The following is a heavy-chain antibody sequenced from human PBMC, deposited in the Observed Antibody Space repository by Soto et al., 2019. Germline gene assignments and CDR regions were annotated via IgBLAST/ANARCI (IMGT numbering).Heavy chain of an antibody. CDR2: ISYDGSNK. D-gene: IGHD4-17*01. Sequence: QVQLVESGGGVVQPGRSLRLSCAASGFTFSSYAMHWVRQAPGKGLEWVAVISYDGSNKYYADSVKGRFTISRDNSKNTLYLQMNSLRAEDTAVYYCARDSRELSTVEIYWYFDLWDRGTLVTVSS. CDR1: GFTFSSYA. V-gene: IGHV3-30-3*01. J-gene: IGHJ2*01. CDR3: ARDSRELSTVEIYWYFDL.